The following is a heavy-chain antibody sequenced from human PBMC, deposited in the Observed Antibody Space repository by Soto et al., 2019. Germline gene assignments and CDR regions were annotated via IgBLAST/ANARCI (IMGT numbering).Heavy chain of an antibody. CDR2: MNPNSGNT. V-gene: IGHV1-8*01. CDR3: AREGVRGMDV. Sequence: QVQLVQSGAEVKKPGASVKVSCKASGYTFTSYDINWVRQATGQGLEWMGWMNPNSGNTGEAPKFXXTITMTRNTSIRPAYMELSSLSSEDTAVYYCAREGVRGMDVWGQGTTVTVSS. D-gene: IGHD3-16*01. J-gene: IGHJ6*02. CDR1: GYTFTSYD.